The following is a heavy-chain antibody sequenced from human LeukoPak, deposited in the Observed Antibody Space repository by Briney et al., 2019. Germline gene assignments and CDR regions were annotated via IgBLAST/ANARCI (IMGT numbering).Heavy chain of an antibody. V-gene: IGHV3-21*01. J-gene: IGHJ4*02. CDR3: ARDGKPSKYYFDY. Sequence: GSLRLSCAASGFTFSSYSMNWVRQAPGKGLEWVSSISSSSSYIYYADSVKGRFTISRDNAKNSLYLQMNSLRAEDTAVYYCARDGKPSKYYFDYWGQGTLVTVSS. CDR1: GFTFSSYS. CDR2: ISSSSSYI. D-gene: IGHD1-26*01.